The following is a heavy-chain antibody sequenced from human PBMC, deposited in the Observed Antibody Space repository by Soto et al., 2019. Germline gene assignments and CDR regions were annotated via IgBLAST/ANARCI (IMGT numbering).Heavy chain of an antibody. CDR2: IYSGGST. CDR3: AKVTSTPIYYYYGMDV. CDR1: VFTGSSNY. V-gene: IGHV3-53*01. D-gene: IGHD2-21*02. J-gene: IGHJ6*02. Sequence: PWWSLRLSCSASVFTGSSNYMSWFRQAPGKGLEWVSVIYSGGSTYYADSVKGRFTISRDNSKNTLYLQMNSLRAEDTAVYYCAKVTSTPIYYYYGMDVWGQGTTVTVSS.